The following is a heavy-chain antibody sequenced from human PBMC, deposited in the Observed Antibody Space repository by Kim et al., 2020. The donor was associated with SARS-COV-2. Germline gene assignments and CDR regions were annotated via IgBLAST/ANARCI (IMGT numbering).Heavy chain of an antibody. J-gene: IGHJ3*02. Sequence: SETLSLTCTVSGGSISSYYWSWIRQPPGKGLEWIVYIYYSGSTNYNPSLKSRVTISVDTSKNQFSLKLSSVTAADTAVYYCARHEAVLLWFGPGAFDIWGQGTMVTVSS. CDR3: ARHEAVLLWFGPGAFDI. D-gene: IGHD3-10*01. V-gene: IGHV4-59*08. CDR1: GGSISSYY. CDR2: IYYSGST.